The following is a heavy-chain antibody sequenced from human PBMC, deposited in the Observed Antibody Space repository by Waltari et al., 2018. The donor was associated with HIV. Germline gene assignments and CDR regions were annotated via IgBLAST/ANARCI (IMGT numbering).Heavy chain of an antibody. D-gene: IGHD1-1*01. CDR1: GYTFTSYA. CDR2: IKPRAGNP. CDR3: ARDSGWVQLERGVFGY. J-gene: IGHJ4*02. Sequence: QVQLVQSGSELKKPGASVKVSCKASGYTFTSYAMNWVRQAPGQGLEWMGWIKPRAGNPTYAQGFTGLFVFSLDTSVSTAYLQISSLKAEDTAVYYCARDSGWVQLERGVFGYWGQGTLVTVSS. V-gene: IGHV7-4-1*02.